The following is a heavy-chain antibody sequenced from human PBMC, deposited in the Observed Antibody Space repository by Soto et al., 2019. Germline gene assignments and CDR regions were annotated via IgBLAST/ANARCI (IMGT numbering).Heavy chain of an antibody. J-gene: IGHJ1*01. Sequence: QVHLVESGGGVVQPGTSLRVSCVGSGFTFRSYVMHWVRQAPGKGLEWVALTSYDGSDKYYDDSVRGRFTISRDNSRKTVDLQMDSLRLEDTALYYCARWGTTGGLDVWGQGTLVSVSS. CDR2: TSYDGSDK. V-gene: IGHV3-30*19. CDR1: GFTFRSYV. CDR3: ARWGTTGGLDV. D-gene: IGHD3-16*01.